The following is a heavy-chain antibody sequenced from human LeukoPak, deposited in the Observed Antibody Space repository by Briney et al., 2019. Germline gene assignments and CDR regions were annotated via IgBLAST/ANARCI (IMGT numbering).Heavy chain of an antibody. D-gene: IGHD5-24*01. Sequence: SLKVSCKASGGTFSSYAIRWVRQAPGQGLEWMGRIIPILGIANYAQKFQGRVTITADKSTSTAYMELSSLRSEDTAVYYCARDLMATIVGEFVNWFDPWGQGTLVTVSS. CDR3: ARDLMATIVGEFVNWFDP. CDR1: GGTFSSYA. J-gene: IGHJ5*02. V-gene: IGHV1-69*04. CDR2: IIPILGIA.